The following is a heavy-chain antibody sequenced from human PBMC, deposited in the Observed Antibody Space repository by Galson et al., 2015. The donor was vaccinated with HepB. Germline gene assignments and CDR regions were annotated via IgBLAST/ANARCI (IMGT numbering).Heavy chain of an antibody. CDR3: AKGVHGSIVVSAPICVGPFCYSYMDV. D-gene: IGHD2-2*01. J-gene: IGHJ6*03. Sequence: SLRLSCAASGFTFSTSAMNWVRQAPGKGLEWVSGISCSGNSKNYAASVRGRFTVSRANSKSALYLQMTSLKAEDTAVYYCAKGVHGSIVVSAPICVGPFCYSYMDVWGKGTTVTVSS. V-gene: IGHV3-23*01. CDR2: ISCSGNSK. CDR1: GFTFSTSA.